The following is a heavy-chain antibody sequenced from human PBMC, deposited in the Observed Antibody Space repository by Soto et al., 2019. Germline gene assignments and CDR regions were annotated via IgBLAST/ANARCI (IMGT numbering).Heavy chain of an antibody. Sequence: QVQLVESGGGVVQPGRSLRLSCAASGFTFSSYGMHWVRQAPGKGLEWVAVIWYDGSNKYYADSVKGRFTISRDNSKNTLYLQMKSLRAADTAVYYCAREKGGYCSGGSCYPLKYWGQGTLVTVSS. V-gene: IGHV3-33*01. CDR3: AREKGGYCSGGSCYPLKY. CDR1: GFTFSSYG. D-gene: IGHD2-15*01. J-gene: IGHJ4*02. CDR2: IWYDGSNK.